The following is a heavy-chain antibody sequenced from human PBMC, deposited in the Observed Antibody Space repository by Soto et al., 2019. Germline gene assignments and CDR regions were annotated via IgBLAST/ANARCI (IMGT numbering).Heavy chain of an antibody. Sequence: EVQLLESGGGLVQPGGSLRLSCAASGFTFSSYAMSWVRQAPGKGLEWVSAISGSGGSTYYADSVKGRFTISRDNSKTTLYLPMNSLRAEGTAVDYCAKVGFIVVVVAAHNWFDPWGQGTLVTVSS. J-gene: IGHJ5*02. CDR3: AKVGFIVVVVAAHNWFDP. CDR2: ISGSGGST. CDR1: GFTFSSYA. V-gene: IGHV3-23*01. D-gene: IGHD2-15*01.